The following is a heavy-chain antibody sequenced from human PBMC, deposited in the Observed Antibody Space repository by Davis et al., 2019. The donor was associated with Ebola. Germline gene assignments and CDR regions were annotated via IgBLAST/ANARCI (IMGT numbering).Heavy chain of an antibody. CDR2: MHYSGSG. J-gene: IGHJ3*02. CDR3: AREVAGTVPFDI. D-gene: IGHD2-15*01. V-gene: IGHV4-4*08. Sequence: SETLSLTCTVSGGSISSYYWSWIRQPPGKGLEWIGYMHYSGSGNYNPSLQSRVTISPDTSNNQCSLKLSSVTAADTAVYYCAREVAGTVPFDIWGQGTMVTVAS. CDR1: GGSISSYY.